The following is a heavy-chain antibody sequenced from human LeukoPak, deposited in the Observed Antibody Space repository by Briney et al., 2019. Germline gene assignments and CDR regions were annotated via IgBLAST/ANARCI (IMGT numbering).Heavy chain of an antibody. D-gene: IGHD3-22*01. J-gene: IGHJ4*02. V-gene: IGHV4-34*01. CDR2: INHSGST. Sequence: PSETLSLTCAVYGGSFSGYYWSWIRQPPGKGLEWIGEINHSGSTNYNPSLKSRVTISVDTSKNQFSLKLSSVTAADTAVYYCARGRVPQYYYDSSGYYLGDFDYWGQGTLATVSS. CDR3: ARGRVPQYYYDSSGYYLGDFDY. CDR1: GGSFSGYY.